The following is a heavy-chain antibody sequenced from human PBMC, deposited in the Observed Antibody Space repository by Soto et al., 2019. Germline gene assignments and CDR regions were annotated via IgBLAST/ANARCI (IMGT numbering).Heavy chain of an antibody. V-gene: IGHV3-23*01. CDR2: ITAGGGST. Sequence: GGSLRLSCAASGFTFNTYAMSWVRQAPGKGLEWVSSITAGGGSTYYADSVKGRFSISRDNSKNTVYLQLNSLRSEDTALYFCAKRYSYIDYWGQGALVTVSS. CDR3: AKRYSYIDY. D-gene: IGHD5-18*01. CDR1: GFTFNTYA. J-gene: IGHJ4*02.